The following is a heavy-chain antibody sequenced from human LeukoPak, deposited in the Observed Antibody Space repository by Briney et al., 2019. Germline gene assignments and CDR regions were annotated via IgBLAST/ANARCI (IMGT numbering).Heavy chain of an antibody. D-gene: IGHD3-10*01. Sequence: ASVKVSCKASGYTFTGYYMHWVRQAPGQGLEWMGWINPNSGGTNYAQKFQGRVTMTGDTSISTAYMELSRLRSDDTAVYYCARERRYGSGSYSDYWGQGTLVTVSS. CDR2: INPNSGGT. J-gene: IGHJ4*02. V-gene: IGHV1-2*02. CDR3: ARERRYGSGSYSDY. CDR1: GYTFTGYY.